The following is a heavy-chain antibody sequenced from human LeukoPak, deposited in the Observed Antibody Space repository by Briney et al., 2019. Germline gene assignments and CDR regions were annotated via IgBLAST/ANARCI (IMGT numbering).Heavy chain of an antibody. CDR1: GYTFTGYY. CDR2: ISAYNGNT. Sequence: ASVKVSCKASGYTFTGYYMHWVRQAPGQGLEWMGWISAYNGNTNYAQKLQGRVTMTTDTSTSTAYMELRSLRSDDTAVYYCARGPMPYYDFWSGYYIDYYYYMNVWGKGTTVTVSS. V-gene: IGHV1-18*04. CDR3: ARGPMPYYDFWSGYYIDYYYYMNV. J-gene: IGHJ6*03. D-gene: IGHD3-3*01.